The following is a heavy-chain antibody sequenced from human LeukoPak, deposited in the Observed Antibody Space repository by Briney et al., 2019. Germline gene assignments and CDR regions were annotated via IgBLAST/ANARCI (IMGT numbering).Heavy chain of an antibody. Sequence: GGSLRLSCAASGFTFSRYAMSWVRQAPGEGLEWVSAISGSGGSTYYADSVKGRFTISRDNSKNTLYLQMNSLRAEDTAVYYCAKVGLSYYYDSSGYSRPEYFQHWGQGTLVTVSS. CDR3: AKVGLSYYYDSSGYSRPEYFQH. D-gene: IGHD3-22*01. CDR1: GFTFSRYA. V-gene: IGHV3-23*01. CDR2: ISGSGGST. J-gene: IGHJ1*01.